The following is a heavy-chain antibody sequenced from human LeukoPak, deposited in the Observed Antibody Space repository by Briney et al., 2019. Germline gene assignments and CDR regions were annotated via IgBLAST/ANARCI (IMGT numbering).Heavy chain of an antibody. J-gene: IGHJ6*03. Sequence: LWASVKVSCKASGGTFSSYAISRVRQAPGQGLEWMGGIIPIFGTANYAQKFQGRVTITTDESTSTAYMELSSLRSEDTAVYYCATVIGYCSGGSCSRYYYYMDVWGKGTTVTVSS. V-gene: IGHV1-69*05. CDR1: GGTFSSYA. CDR3: ATVIGYCSGGSCSRYYYYMDV. D-gene: IGHD2-15*01. CDR2: IIPIFGTA.